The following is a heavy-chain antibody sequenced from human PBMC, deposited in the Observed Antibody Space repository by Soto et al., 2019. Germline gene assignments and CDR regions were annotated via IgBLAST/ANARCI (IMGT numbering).Heavy chain of an antibody. V-gene: IGHV3-73*01. Sequence: GGSLRLSCAASGFTFSGSAMHWVRQASGKGLEWVGRIRSKANSYATAYAASVKGRFTISRDDSKNTAYLQMNSLKAEDTAVYYCSCSGASCEDYYYYYGMDVWGQGTTVTVSS. CDR1: GFTFSGSA. CDR3: SCSGASCEDYYYYYGMDV. CDR2: IRSKANSYAT. J-gene: IGHJ6*02. D-gene: IGHD2-15*01.